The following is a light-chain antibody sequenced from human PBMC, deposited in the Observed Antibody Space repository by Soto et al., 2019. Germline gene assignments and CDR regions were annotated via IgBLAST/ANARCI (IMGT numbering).Light chain of an antibody. Sequence: QPVLTQPPSVSGAPGQRVTISCSGSSSNLGAGYDVQWYRQFPGTAPKLLIYANSVRPSGVPDRFSGSKSGTSASLAITGLQAGDEADYYCQSYDSSLIVSKVFGTGTKLTVL. CDR3: QSYDSSLIVSKV. CDR2: ANS. V-gene: IGLV1-40*01. J-gene: IGLJ1*01. CDR1: SSNLGAGYD.